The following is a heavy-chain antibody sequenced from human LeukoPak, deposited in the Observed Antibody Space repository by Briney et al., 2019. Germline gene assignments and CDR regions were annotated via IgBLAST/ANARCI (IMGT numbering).Heavy chain of an antibody. CDR1: GYTFTSYD. CDR3: SGAGGGYCSGGSCYAFDP. D-gene: IGHD2-15*01. J-gene: IGHJ5*02. V-gene: IGHV1-8*01. Sequence: ASVTVSCKASGYTFTSYDINWLRQAPGQGLEWMGCMNPNSGNKDYAQKFQGRVTMTRNTSINPAYMELNSLRPGDTALYFCSGAGGGYCSGGSCYAFDPWGQGTLVTVSS. CDR2: MNPNSGNK.